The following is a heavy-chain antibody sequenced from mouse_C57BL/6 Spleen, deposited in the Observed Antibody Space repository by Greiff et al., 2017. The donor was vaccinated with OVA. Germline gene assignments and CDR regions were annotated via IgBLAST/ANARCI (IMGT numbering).Heavy chain of an antibody. CDR2: ISSGGDYI. CDR3: TRESYYGSSNWYFDV. V-gene: IGHV5-9-1*02. J-gene: IGHJ1*03. Sequence: EVKLQESGEGLVKPGGSLKLSCAASGFTFSSYAMSWVRQTPEKRLEWVAYISSGGDYIYYADTVKGRFTISRDNARNTLYLQMSSLKSEDTAMYYCTRESYYGSSNWYFDVWGTGTTVTVSS. D-gene: IGHD1-1*01. CDR1: GFTFSSYA.